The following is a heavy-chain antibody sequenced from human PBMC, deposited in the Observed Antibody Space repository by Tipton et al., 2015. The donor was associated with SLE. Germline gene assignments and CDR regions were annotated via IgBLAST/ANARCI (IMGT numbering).Heavy chain of an antibody. CDR3: ARDARGSSHFDY. D-gene: IGHD2-15*01. J-gene: IGHJ4*02. Sequence: TLSLTCTVSGGPISSYYWSWIRQPPGKGLEWIGYIYYSGSTNYNPSLKSRVTISVDTSKNQFSLKLSSVTAADTAVYYCARDARGSSHFDYWGQGTLVTVSS. CDR1: GGPISSYY. V-gene: IGHV4-59*01. CDR2: IYYSGST.